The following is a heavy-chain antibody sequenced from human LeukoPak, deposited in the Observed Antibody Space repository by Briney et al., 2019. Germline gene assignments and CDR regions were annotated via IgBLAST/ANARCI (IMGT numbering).Heavy chain of an antibody. CDR1: GYTFTGYY. V-gene: IGHV1-2*02. J-gene: IGHJ4*02. Sequence: GASVKVSCKASGYTFTGYYMHWVRQAPGQGLEWMGWINPNSGGTNYAQKFQGRVTMTRDTSISTAYMELSRLRSDDTAVYYCARDHMVRGVIDIDYWGQGTLVTVSS. D-gene: IGHD3-10*01. CDR3: ARDHMVRGVIDIDY. CDR2: INPNSGGT.